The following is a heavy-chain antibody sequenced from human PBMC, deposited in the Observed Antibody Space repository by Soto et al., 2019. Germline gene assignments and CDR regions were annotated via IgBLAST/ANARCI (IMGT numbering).Heavy chain of an antibody. Sequence: QVQLVQSGTEVKKPGSSVKVSCKASGGTFSRYAINWVRQAPGHGLEWMGGITPIFGTPNYAQKFQGRVTITADGSTKTAYMELRRLRSEDTAVYYCAQTLGLAVSGPGRFDLWGRGTLVTV. CDR3: AQTLGLAVSGPGRFDL. D-gene: IGHD6-19*01. CDR1: GGTFSRYA. V-gene: IGHV1-69*12. J-gene: IGHJ2*01. CDR2: ITPIFGTP.